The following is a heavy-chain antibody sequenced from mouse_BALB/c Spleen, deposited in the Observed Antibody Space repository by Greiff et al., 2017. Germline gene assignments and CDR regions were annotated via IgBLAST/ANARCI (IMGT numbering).Heavy chain of an antibody. Sequence: VQLVESGPGLVQPSQSLSITCTVSGFSLTSYGVHWVRQSPGKGLEWLGVIWSGGSTDYNAAFISRLSISKDNSKSQVFFKMNSLQANDTAIYYCASLYGNYGDAMDYWGQGTSVTVSS. CDR3: ASLYGNYGDAMDY. J-gene: IGHJ4*01. CDR1: GFSLTSYG. D-gene: IGHD2-1*01. CDR2: IWSGGST. V-gene: IGHV2-2*02.